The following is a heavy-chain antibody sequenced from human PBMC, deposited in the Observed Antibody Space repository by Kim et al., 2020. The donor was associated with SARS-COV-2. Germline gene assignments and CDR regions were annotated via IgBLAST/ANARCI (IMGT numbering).Heavy chain of an antibody. D-gene: IGHD6-13*01. CDR2: ISYDGSNK. Sequence: GGSLRLSCAASGFTFSSYGMHWVRQAPGKGLEWVAVISYDGSNKYYADSVKGRFTISRDNSKNTLYLQMNSLRAEDTAVYYCAKGPSVAAEGLDYWGQGT. V-gene: IGHV3-30*18. CDR3: AKGPSVAAEGLDY. CDR1: GFTFSSYG. J-gene: IGHJ4*02.